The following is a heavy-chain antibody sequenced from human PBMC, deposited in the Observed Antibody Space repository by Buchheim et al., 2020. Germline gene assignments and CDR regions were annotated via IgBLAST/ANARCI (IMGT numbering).Heavy chain of an antibody. CDR1: GFTFSSYA. CDR3: ARLYGDSTIYDY. CDR2: ISGSGGST. J-gene: IGHJ4*02. V-gene: IGHV3-23*01. D-gene: IGHD4-17*01. Sequence: EVQLLESGGGLVQPGGSLRLSCAASGFTFSSYAMSWVRQAPGKGLEWVSAISGSGGSTYYADSVKGRFTISRDNAANSVYLQMNSLRVEDTGVYYCARLYGDSTIYDYWGQGTL.